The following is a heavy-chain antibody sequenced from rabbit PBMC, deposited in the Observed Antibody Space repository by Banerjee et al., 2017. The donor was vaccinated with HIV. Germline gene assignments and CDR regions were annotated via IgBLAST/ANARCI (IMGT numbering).Heavy chain of an antibody. D-gene: IGHD8-1*01. CDR1: GFDFSSYW. J-gene: IGHJ5*01. Sequence: QEQLVESGGGLVQPGGSLKLSCKVSGFDFSSYWMSWVRQAPGKGLEWIACINTISGDTVYATWAKGRFTISRTSSTTVALQMTSLTAADTATYFCARAGNSYPDWLDLWGQGTLVTVS. CDR2: INTISGDT. V-gene: IGHV1S45*01. CDR3: ARAGNSYPDWLDL.